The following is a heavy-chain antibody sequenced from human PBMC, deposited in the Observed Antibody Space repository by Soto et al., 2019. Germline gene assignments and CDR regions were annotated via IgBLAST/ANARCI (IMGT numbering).Heavy chain of an antibody. Sequence: ASVKVSCKASGYTFTGYYMHWVRQAPGQGLEWMAIINPMGGSTNYAQEFQGRVTLTSDTSTSTVYMELSSLRFEDTALFYCARDLAAGDLWGQGTLVTVS. CDR3: ARDLAAGDL. CDR2: INPMGGST. CDR1: GYTFTGYY. D-gene: IGHD6-13*01. J-gene: IGHJ5*02. V-gene: IGHV1-46*01.